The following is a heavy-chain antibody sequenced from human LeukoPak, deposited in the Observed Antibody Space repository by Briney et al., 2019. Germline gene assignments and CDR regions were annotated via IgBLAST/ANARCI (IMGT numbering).Heavy chain of an antibody. J-gene: IGHJ5*02. D-gene: IGHD4-17*01. Sequence: PGGSLRLSCAASGFTFNNYWMHWVRQVPGKGLVWVSRINRDGSRTNYVDSAKGRFTISRDNAKNTLFLQMNSLGAEDTAVYYCARDGLGDHNWFDPWGQGTLVTVSS. CDR2: INRDGSRT. V-gene: IGHV3-74*01. CDR3: ARDGLGDHNWFDP. CDR1: GFTFNNYW.